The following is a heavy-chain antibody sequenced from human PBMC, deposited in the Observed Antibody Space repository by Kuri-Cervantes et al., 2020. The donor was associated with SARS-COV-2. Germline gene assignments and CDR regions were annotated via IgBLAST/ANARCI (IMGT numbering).Heavy chain of an antibody. CDR3: APALYCGGDCYSGYFHH. D-gene: IGHD2-21*02. CDR2: ISYDVSNK. V-gene: IGHV3-30*04. J-gene: IGHJ1*01. Sequence: GESLKISCAASGFTFSSYAMHWVRQAPGKGLEWVAVISYDVSNKYYADSVNGRFTISSDNSKNTLYLQMHRLRAEDTAVYYFAPALYCGGDCYSGYFHHWGQGTLVTVSS. CDR1: GFTFSSYA.